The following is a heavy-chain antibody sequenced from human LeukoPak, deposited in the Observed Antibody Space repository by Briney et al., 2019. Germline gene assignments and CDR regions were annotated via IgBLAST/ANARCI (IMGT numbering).Heavy chain of an antibody. D-gene: IGHD3-22*01. J-gene: IGHJ4*02. Sequence: GGSLRLSCAASGFTFSSYSMNWVRQAPGKGLEWVSYISSSGSTIYYADSVKGRFTISRDNAKNSLYLQMNSLRAEDTAVYYCARAGSYYYDGFFDYWGQGTLVTVSS. CDR2: ISSSGSTI. V-gene: IGHV3-48*04. CDR3: ARAGSYYYDGFFDY. CDR1: GFTFSSYS.